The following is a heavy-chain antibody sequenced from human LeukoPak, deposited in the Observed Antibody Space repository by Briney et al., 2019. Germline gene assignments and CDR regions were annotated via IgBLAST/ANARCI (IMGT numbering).Heavy chain of an antibody. J-gene: IGHJ4*02. D-gene: IGHD3-9*01. Sequence: QSGGSLRLSCAASGFTFSSYAMTWVRQAPGKGLEWVSGISGSGGSTHYADSVKGRFTISRDNSKNTLYLQMNSLRAEDTAVYYCAKDPWLGFDEVSSFDYWGQGTLVTVSS. CDR2: ISGSGGST. V-gene: IGHV3-23*01. CDR3: AKDPWLGFDEVSSFDY. CDR1: GFTFSSYA.